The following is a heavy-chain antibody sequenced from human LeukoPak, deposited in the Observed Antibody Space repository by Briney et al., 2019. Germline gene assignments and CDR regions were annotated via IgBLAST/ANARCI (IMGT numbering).Heavy chain of an antibody. CDR3: ARWEDYYGSGSHDY. D-gene: IGHD3-10*01. Sequence: ASVKVSCKASGYTFTGYYMRWVRQAPGQGLEWMGWINPNSGGTNYAQKFQGRVTMTRDTSISTAYMELSRLRSDDTAVYYCARWEDYYGSGSHDYWDQGTLVTVSS. V-gene: IGHV1-2*02. CDR2: INPNSGGT. J-gene: IGHJ4*02. CDR1: GYTFTGYY.